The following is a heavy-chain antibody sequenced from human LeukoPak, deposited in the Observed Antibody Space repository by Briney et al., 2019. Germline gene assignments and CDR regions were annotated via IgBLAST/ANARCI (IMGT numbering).Heavy chain of an antibody. J-gene: IGHJ6*02. CDR1: GFTFSSYA. CDR2: ISYDGSNK. Sequence: GGSLRLSCAASGFTFSSYAMHWVRQAPGKGLEWVAVISYDGSNKYYADSVKGRFTISRDNSNNTLYLQMNSLTAEDTAVYYCARDRGYSGYDHYYGMDGWGQGTTVTVSS. V-gene: IGHV3-30*04. CDR3: ARDRGYSGYDHYYGMDG. D-gene: IGHD5-12*01.